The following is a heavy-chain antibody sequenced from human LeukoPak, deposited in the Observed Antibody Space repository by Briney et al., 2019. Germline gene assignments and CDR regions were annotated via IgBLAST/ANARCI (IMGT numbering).Heavy chain of an antibody. CDR1: GYTFTSYH. J-gene: IGHJ6*02. CDR2: INPNSGGT. V-gene: IGHV1-2*02. Sequence: ASVMVSCKTSGYTFTSYHMHWVRQAPGQGLEWMGWINPNSGGTNYAQTFQDRVTMTRDTSITTAYMDLTRLTSDDTAVYYCAREVDSSWYSNYDGMDVWGQGTTDSVSS. CDR3: AREVDSSWYSNYDGMDV. D-gene: IGHD6-13*01.